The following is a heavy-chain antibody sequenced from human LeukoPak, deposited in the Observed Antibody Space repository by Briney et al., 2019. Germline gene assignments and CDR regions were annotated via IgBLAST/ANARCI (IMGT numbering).Heavy chain of an antibody. CDR1: GFTFSSYA. CDR3: GRDPNGDYVGAFDF. D-gene: IGHD4-17*01. CDR2: IRGSGAGT. Sequence: GGSLRLSCVASGFTFSSYAMTWVRQAPGKGLEWVSSIRGSGAGTSYAASVEGRFTMSRDNSKNTLYLQMNSLRAEDTAIYYCGRDPNGDYVGAFDFWGQGTLVTVSS. V-gene: IGHV3-23*01. J-gene: IGHJ3*01.